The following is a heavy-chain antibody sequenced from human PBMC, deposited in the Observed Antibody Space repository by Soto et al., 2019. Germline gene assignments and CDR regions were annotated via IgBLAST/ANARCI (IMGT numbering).Heavy chain of an antibody. Sequence: SETLSLTCAVSGGSISSGGYSWSWLRQPPGKGLEWIGYIYHSGSTNYNPSLKSRVTISVDTSKNQFSLKLSSVTAADTAVYYCARQQRSGPLLWFGEEHYNYYYYYGMDVWGQGTTVTVSS. CDR2: IYHSGST. CDR3: ARQQRSGPLLWFGEEHYNYYYYYGMDV. J-gene: IGHJ6*02. CDR1: GGSISSGGYS. D-gene: IGHD3-10*01. V-gene: IGHV4-30-2*02.